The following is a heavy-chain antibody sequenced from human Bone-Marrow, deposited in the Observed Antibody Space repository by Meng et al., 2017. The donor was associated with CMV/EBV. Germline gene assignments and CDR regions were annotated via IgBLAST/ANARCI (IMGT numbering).Heavy chain of an antibody. V-gene: IGHV1-69*10. J-gene: IGHJ6*02. D-gene: IGHD3-10*02. CDR2: IIPILGIA. CDR1: GGTFSSYA. Sequence: SVQVSCKASGGTFSSYAISWVRQAPGQGLEWMGGIIPILGIANYAQKFQGRVTITADKSTSTAYMELSSLRSEDTAVYYCACSACPFGGLNYYGMDVWGQGTTVTVSS. CDR3: ACSACPFGGLNYYGMDV.